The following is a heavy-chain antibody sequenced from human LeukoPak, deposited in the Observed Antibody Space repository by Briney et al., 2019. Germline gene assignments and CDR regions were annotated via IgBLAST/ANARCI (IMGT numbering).Heavy chain of an antibody. J-gene: IGHJ5*02. CDR2: INHSGST. CDR3: ASGEPWFDP. Sequence: SETLSLTCAVYGGSFSGYYWSWIRQPPGKGLEWIGEINHSGSTNYNPSLKSRVTISVDTSKNQFSLKLSSVTAADTAVYYCASGEPWFDPWGQGTLVTVSS. CDR1: GGSFSGYY. D-gene: IGHD1-26*01. V-gene: IGHV4-34*01.